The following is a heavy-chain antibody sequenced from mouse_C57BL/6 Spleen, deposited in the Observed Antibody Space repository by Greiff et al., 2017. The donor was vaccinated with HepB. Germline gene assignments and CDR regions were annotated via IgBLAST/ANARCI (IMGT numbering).Heavy chain of an antibody. CDR1: GYTFTSYW. Sequence: VQVQQPGAELVMPGASVKLSCKASGYTFTSYWMHWVKQRPGQGLEWIGEIDPSDSYTNYNQKFKGKSTLTVDKSSSTAYMQLSSLTSEDSAVYYCARGGYYSFAYWGQGTLVTVSA. J-gene: IGHJ3*01. CDR3: ARGGYYSFAY. CDR2: IDPSDSYT. D-gene: IGHD1-1*01. V-gene: IGHV1-69*01.